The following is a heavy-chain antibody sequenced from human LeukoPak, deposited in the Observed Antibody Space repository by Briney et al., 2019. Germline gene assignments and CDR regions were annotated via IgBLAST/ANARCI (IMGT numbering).Heavy chain of an antibody. CDR3: ARELVGQYCSGGSCYNFYYYYYMDV. Sequence: PSETLSLTCTVSGGSISSYYWSWIRQPAGKGLEWIGRIYTSGSTNYNPSLKSRGTMSVETYKNKFSLKLRSVTAADTAVYYCARELVGQYCSGGSCYNFYYYYYMDVWGKGTTVTVSS. D-gene: IGHD2-15*01. J-gene: IGHJ6*03. V-gene: IGHV4-4*07. CDR1: GGSISSYY. CDR2: IYTSGST.